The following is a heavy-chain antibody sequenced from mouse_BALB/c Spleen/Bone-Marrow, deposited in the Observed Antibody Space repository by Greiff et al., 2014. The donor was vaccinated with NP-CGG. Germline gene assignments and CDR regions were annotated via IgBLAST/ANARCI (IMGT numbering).Heavy chain of an antibody. J-gene: IGHJ4*01. CDR1: GFTFSDFY. CDR3: ARSGERYGAMDY. D-gene: IGHD1-1*02. CDR2: ISNGGTYT. Sequence: EVMLVESGGGFVKPGGSLKLSCAASGFTFSDFYMFWFRQTPEKRLEWVATISNGGTYTYYPDSVKGRFTISRDNAKSNLHLQMSSLKSEDTAMYYCARSGERYGAMDYWGQGTSVAVTS. V-gene: IGHV5-4*02.